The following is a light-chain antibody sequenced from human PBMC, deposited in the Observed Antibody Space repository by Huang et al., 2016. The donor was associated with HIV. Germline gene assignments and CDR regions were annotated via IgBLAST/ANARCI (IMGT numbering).Light chain of an antibody. J-gene: IGKJ3*01. CDR3: QQSYITPFT. CDR2: ASS. Sequence: DIQMTQSPTSLSTSVGDRVTITCRASQSISNYLNWYQRNPGKAPKLLIYASSSFQSGVPSRFSGSGSGTDFTLTINSLQPEDFATYYCQQSYITPFTFGPGTKV. V-gene: IGKV1-39*01. CDR1: QSISNY.